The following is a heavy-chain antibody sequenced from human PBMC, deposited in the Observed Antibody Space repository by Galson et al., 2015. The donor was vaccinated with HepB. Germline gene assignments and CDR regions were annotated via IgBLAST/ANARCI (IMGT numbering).Heavy chain of an antibody. CDR3: ARVRITMVRGVIHPTSF. J-gene: IGHJ4*02. D-gene: IGHD3-10*01. V-gene: IGHV3-66*01. Sequence: SLRLSCAASGFTVSSNYMSWVRQAPGKGLEWGSVIYSGGSTYYADSVKGRFTISRDNSKNTLYLQMNSLRAEDTAVYYCARVRITMVRGVIHPTSFWGQGTLVTVSS. CDR2: IYSGGST. CDR1: GFTVSSNY.